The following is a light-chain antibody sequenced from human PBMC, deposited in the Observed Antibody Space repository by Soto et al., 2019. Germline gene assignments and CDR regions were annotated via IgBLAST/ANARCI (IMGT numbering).Light chain of an antibody. Sequence: ENVLTQSPGILSLSPGERATLSCRASQGVSSSYLAWYQHRPGQAPRFLIYGASNRATGIPDRFSGSGSGTDFTLTISRLEPEDFAVYYCQQYGSSPQTFGQGTKLEIK. J-gene: IGKJ2*01. V-gene: IGKV3-20*01. CDR2: GAS. CDR3: QQYGSSPQT. CDR1: QGVSSSY.